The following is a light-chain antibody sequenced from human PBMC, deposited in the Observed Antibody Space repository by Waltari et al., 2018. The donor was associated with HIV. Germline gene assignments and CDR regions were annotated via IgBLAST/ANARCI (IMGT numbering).Light chain of an antibody. CDR3: QQTFALPLS. Sequence: DVQMTQSPSSLSASVGDRVTITCRTSVFVNLYLNWYQQRPGEAPKLLIYGSSILQSGVPPRFSGSGSGTNFVLTISGLRPEDSATYYCQQTFALPLSFGAGTKVEI. J-gene: IGKJ4*01. CDR2: GSS. CDR1: VFVNLY. V-gene: IGKV1-39*01.